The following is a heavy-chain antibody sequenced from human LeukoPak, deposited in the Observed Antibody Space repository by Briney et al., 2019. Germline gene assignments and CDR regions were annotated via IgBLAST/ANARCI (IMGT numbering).Heavy chain of an antibody. Sequence: ASVKVSCKASGYTFTSYGISWVRQAPGQGLEWMGWISAYNGNTNYAQKLPGRVPMTTDTSTSTAYMELRSLRSDDPAVYYCARDRPQQWLVSDWYFDLWGRGTLVTVSS. V-gene: IGHV1-18*01. CDR1: GYTFTSYG. CDR3: ARDRPQQWLVSDWYFDL. CDR2: ISAYNGNT. J-gene: IGHJ2*01. D-gene: IGHD6-19*01.